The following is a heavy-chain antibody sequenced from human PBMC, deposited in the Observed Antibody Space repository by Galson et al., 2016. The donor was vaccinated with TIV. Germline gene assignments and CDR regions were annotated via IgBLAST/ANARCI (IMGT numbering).Heavy chain of an antibody. CDR1: GFIFSNAW. V-gene: IGHV3-15*01. D-gene: IGHD2-15*01. CDR3: TAELGYCSGGYCYYFDY. J-gene: IGHJ4*02. CDR2: IKSNFDGGTT. Sequence: SLRLSCAASGFIFSNAWMSWVRQAPGKGLEWVGRIKSNFDGGTTDYAAPVKGRFTISRHDSKNTLFLQMNRLKTGDTAVYYCTAELGYCSGGYCYYFDYWGQGTLVTVSS.